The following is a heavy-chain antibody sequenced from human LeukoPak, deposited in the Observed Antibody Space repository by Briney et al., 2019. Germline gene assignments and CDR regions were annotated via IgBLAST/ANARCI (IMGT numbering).Heavy chain of an antibody. Sequence: GGSLRLSCAASGFTFSNYWMHWVRQAPGKGLVWVSRIESDGTSTSYADSVKGRFTMSRDNAKNTLYLQMNSLRAEDTAVYYCARGFSSGWFDYWGQGTLVTVSS. CDR3: ARGFSSGWFDY. CDR1: GFTFSNYW. V-gene: IGHV3-74*01. D-gene: IGHD6-19*01. J-gene: IGHJ4*02. CDR2: IESDGTST.